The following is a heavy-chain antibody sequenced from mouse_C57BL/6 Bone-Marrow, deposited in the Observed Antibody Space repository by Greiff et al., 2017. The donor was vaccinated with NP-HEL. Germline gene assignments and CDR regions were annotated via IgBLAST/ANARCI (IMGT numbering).Heavy chain of an antibody. CDR1: GFSLTSYG. J-gene: IGHJ4*01. Sequence: LVESGPGLVAPSQSLSITCTVSGFSLTSYGVHWVRQPPGKGLEWLVVIWSDGSTTYNSALKSRLSISKDNSKSQVFLKMNSRQTDDTAMYYCARLYYGYDEGYAMDYWGQGTSVTVSS. CDR2: IWSDGST. CDR3: ARLYYGYDEGYAMDY. V-gene: IGHV2-6*03. D-gene: IGHD2-2*01.